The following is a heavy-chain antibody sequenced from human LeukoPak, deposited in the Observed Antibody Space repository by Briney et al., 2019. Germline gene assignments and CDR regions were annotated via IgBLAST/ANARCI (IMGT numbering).Heavy chain of an antibody. V-gene: IGHV1-2*02. J-gene: IGHJ4*02. CDR1: GYTFTSYY. CDR3: AREDVEMATILRPRGRFDY. D-gene: IGHD5-24*01. CDR2: INPNRGVT. Sequence: GASVKVSCKASGYTFTSYYMHWVRQAPGQGLEWMGWINPNRGVTHYAQKFQGRVTMTRDTSISTAYMELSRLRSDDTAVYYCAREDVEMATILRPRGRFDYWGQGTLVTVSS.